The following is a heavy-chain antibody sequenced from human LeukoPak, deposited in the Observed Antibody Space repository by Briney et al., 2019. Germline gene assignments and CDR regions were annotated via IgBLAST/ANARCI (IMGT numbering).Heavy chain of an antibody. CDR3: AKDSPILTS. D-gene: IGHD2-21*01. CDR1: GFTFSIHS. J-gene: IGHJ5*02. Sequence: PGGSLRLSCAASGFTFSIHSMSWVRQAPGKGLEWVSAMSGSDGATYYADSVKGRFTISRNNSKNTLYLQMNSLRAEDTAVYHCAKDSPILTSWGQGTLVTVSS. V-gene: IGHV3-23*01. CDR2: MSGSDGAT.